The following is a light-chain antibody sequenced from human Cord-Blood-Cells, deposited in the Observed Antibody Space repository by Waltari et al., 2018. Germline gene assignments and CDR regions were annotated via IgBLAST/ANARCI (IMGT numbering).Light chain of an antibody. CDR1: SSDVGGYNY. CDR2: EVS. V-gene: IGLV2-14*01. CDR3: SSYTSSNYV. J-gene: IGLJ1*01. Sequence: QSALTQPASVFGSPGQSITISCTGTSSDVGGYNYVSWYQQHPGKAPKLMIYEVSNRPSGVSNRFSGSKSGNTASLTISGLQAEDEADYYCSSYTSSNYVFGTGTKVTVL.